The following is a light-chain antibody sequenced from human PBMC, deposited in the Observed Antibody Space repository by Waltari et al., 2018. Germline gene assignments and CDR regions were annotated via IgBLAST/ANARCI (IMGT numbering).Light chain of an antibody. CDR1: QGISSF. CDR3: QQRSNWPPTYT. CDR2: AAS. J-gene: IGKJ2*01. V-gene: IGKV1-9*01. Sequence: QLTQSPSSLSASVGDRVTITCRASQGISSFLAWYQQKAGKAPKLLIYAASTLQSGVPSRFSGSGSGTDFTLTISSLQPEDFATYYCQQRSNWPPTYTFGQGTKLEIK.